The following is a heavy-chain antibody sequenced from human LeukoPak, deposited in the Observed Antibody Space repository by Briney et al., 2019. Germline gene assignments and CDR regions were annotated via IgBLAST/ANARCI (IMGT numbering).Heavy chain of an antibody. V-gene: IGHV4-59*01. CDR2: IYYSGST. D-gene: IGHD3-10*01. CDR1: GGSISNFY. Sequence: KSSETLSLTCTVSGGSISNFYWSWIRQPAGKGLEWIGYIYYSGSTNYNPSLKSRVTISVDTSKNQFSLKLSSVTAADTAVYYCARGHRAFDPWGQGTLVTVSS. CDR3: ARGHRAFDP. J-gene: IGHJ5*02.